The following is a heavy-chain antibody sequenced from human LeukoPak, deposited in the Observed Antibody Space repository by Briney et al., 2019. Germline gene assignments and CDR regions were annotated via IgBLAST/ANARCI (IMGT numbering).Heavy chain of an antibody. V-gene: IGHV5-10-1*01. J-gene: IGHJ4*02. CDR3: ARDLGIAVAGEKDY. CDR2: IYPSESYT. D-gene: IGHD6-19*01. Sequence: RQXXXKXXEGXGRIYPSESYTHYTPSFQGHVTISADKSISTAYLQWSSLKASDTAMYYCARDLGIAVAGEKDYWGQGTLVTVSS.